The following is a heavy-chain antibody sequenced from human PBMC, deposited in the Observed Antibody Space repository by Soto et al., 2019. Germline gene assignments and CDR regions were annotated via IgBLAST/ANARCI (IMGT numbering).Heavy chain of an antibody. CDR3: ARDFDADSRTDFDY. Sequence: QVPLVESGGGLVKPGGSLRLSCATSGFIFSDYYMHWIRQAPGKGLEWISYISGNGRIIQYADSAKGRFTISRDNAQNSLYLQMNSLRAVDTALYFCARDFDADSRTDFDYWGQGTLVTVSS. CDR1: GFIFSDYY. CDR2: ISGNGRII. D-gene: IGHD4-17*01. J-gene: IGHJ4*02. V-gene: IGHV3-11*01.